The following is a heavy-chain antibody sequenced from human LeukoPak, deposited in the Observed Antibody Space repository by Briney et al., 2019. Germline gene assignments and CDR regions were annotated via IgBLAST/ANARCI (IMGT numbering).Heavy chain of an antibody. CDR3: ARGGDYALDY. CDR1: GFSDSSSG. V-gene: IGHV3-30*02. CDR2: IQYDGRNK. D-gene: IGHD4-17*01. J-gene: IGHJ4*02. Sequence: GGSLRLSCAVSGFSDSSSGIHWVPDAPGKGLDWLAFIQYDGRNKYYADSVKGRFPMSRDNSKNTLTMFPQMNSLRVEDTAVYYCARGGDYALDYWGEGTLVTVPS.